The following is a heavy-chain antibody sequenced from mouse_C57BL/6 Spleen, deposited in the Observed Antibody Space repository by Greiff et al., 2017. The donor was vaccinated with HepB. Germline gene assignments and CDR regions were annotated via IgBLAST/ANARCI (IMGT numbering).Heavy chain of an antibody. Sequence: EVKVVESGGGLVKPGGSLKLSCAASGFTFSDYGMHWVRQAPEKGLEWVAYISSGSSTIYYADTVKGRFTISRGNAKNTLFLQMTSLRSEDTAMYYCARAHGRGYFDYWGQGTTLTVSS. CDR2: ISSGSSTI. CDR1: GFTFSDYG. J-gene: IGHJ2*01. V-gene: IGHV5-17*01. D-gene: IGHD1-1*01. CDR3: ARAHGRGYFDY.